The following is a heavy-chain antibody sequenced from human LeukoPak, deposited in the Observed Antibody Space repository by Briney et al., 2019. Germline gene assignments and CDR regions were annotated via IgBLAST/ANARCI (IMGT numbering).Heavy chain of an antibody. CDR1: GGSISSYY. J-gene: IGHJ4*02. V-gene: IGHV4-59*01. CDR3: ARGARYSGYEGPYFDY. Sequence: SETLSLTCTASGGSISSYYWSWIRQPPGKGLEWIGYIYYSGSTNYNPSLKSRVTISVETSKNQFSLKLSSVTAADTAGYYCARGARYSGYEGPYFDYWGQGTLVTVSS. D-gene: IGHD5-12*01. CDR2: IYYSGST.